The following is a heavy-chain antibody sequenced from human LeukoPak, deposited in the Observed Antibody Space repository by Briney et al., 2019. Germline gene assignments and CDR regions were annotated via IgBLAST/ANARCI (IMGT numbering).Heavy chain of an antibody. CDR1: GFTFSSYA. J-gene: IGHJ4*02. CDR2: ISGSGGST. Sequence: PGGSLRLSCAHSGFTFSSYAMSWVRQAPGKGLERVSAISGSGGSTYYADSVKGRFTISRDNSKNTLYLQMNSLRAEDTAVYYCAKDRWMDFWSGETYIDYSGQGTLVTVSS. V-gene: IGHV3-23*01. D-gene: IGHD3-3*01. CDR3: AKDRWMDFWSGETYIDY.